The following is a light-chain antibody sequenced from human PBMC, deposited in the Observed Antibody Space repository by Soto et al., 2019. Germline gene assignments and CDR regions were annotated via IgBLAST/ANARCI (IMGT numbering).Light chain of an antibody. CDR3: CSYAGSYTFFV. Sequence: QSALTQPASMSGSPGQSITISCTGTSSDVGSYNLVSWYQQFPDKAPKLIIYDGSERPSGVSDRFSGSKSGNTASLTISGLQAEDEADYYCCSYAGSYTFFVFGTGTKLTVL. V-gene: IGLV2-23*01. J-gene: IGLJ1*01. CDR1: SSDVGSYNL. CDR2: DGS.